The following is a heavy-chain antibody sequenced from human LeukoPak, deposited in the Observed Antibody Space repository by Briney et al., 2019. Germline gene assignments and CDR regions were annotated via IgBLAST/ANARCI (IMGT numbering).Heavy chain of an antibody. V-gene: IGHV3-49*04. CDR3: TRACTSWYDRDAFDI. CDR2: IRTVAYGGTT. D-gene: IGHD6-13*01. Sequence: GGSLRHSCTASGFIFCDYAMSGVRQAPGKGVEWVGLIRTVAYGGTTEYAASVKGGFTISRDDSKSIAYLQMNSLKTEDTPMYYCTRACTSWYDRDAFDIWGQGTLVTVSS. J-gene: IGHJ3*02. CDR1: GFIFCDYA.